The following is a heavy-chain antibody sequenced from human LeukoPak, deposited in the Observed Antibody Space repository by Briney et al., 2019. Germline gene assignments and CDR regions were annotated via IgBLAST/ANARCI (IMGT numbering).Heavy chain of an antibody. Sequence: GGSLRLSCAASGFTFSKHWMSWVRQAPGKGLEWVANIRQDGLEKYYVASVQGRFTISRDNAKNSLYLQMNSLKADDTAVYYCARAPYYESSGPLWGQGTLVSVSS. CDR3: ARAPYYESSGPL. CDR1: GFTFSKHW. J-gene: IGHJ4*02. D-gene: IGHD3-22*01. V-gene: IGHV3-7*04. CDR2: IRQDGLEK.